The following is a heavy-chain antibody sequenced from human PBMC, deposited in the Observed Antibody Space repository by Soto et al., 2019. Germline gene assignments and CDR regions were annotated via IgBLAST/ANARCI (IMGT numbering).Heavy chain of an antibody. CDR3: TRTPYSSGWYRIDYYYYGMDV. CDR1: GFTFSGSA. Sequence: EVQLVESGGGLVQPGGSLKLSCAASGFTFSGSAMHWVRQASGKGLEWVGRIRSKANSYATAYAASVKGRFTISRDDSKNTAYLHMNSLKTEDTAVYYCTRTPYSSGWYRIDYYYYGMDVWGQGTTVTVSS. D-gene: IGHD6-19*01. J-gene: IGHJ6*02. V-gene: IGHV3-73*02. CDR2: IRSKANSYAT.